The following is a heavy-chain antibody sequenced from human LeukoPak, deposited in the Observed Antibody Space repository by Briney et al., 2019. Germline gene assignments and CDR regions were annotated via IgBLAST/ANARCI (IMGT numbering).Heavy chain of an antibody. V-gene: IGHV4-4*07. CDR1: GGSISSYY. CDR2: IFASGST. Sequence: PSETLSLTCTVSGGSISSYYWSWIRQTPGKGLEWIGHIFASGSTNYNPSLRSRLTMSVDTSKNQFSLKLTSVTAADTAVYYCARGSREMATIFDYWGQGTLVTVSS. J-gene: IGHJ4*02. CDR3: ARGSREMATIFDY. D-gene: IGHD5-24*01.